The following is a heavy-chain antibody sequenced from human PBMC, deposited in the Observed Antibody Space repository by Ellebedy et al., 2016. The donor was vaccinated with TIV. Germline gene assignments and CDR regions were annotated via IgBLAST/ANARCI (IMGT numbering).Heavy chain of an antibody. CDR3: ARSYYYDSSGYYGEYFQH. CDR2: IIPIFGTA. V-gene: IGHV1-69*06. CDR1: GGTFSSYA. J-gene: IGHJ1*01. Sequence: SVKVSCXASGGTFSSYAISWMRQAPGQGLEWMGGIIPIFGTANYAQKFQGRVTITADKSTSTAYMELSSLRSEDTAVYYCARSYYYDSSGYYGEYFQHWGQGTLVTVSS. D-gene: IGHD3-22*01.